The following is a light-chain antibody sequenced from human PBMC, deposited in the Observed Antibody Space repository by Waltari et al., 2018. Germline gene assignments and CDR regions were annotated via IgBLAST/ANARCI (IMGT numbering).Light chain of an antibody. CDR2: DAS. Sequence: EIVLTQSPATLSLSPGERATLSCRASQSGSSSLGWYQQRPGQAPRLLIYDASSRAPGIPARFSGSGSGTDFTLTISSLEPEDFAVYYCQQRSKWPITFGQGTRLEIK. CDR3: QQRSKWPIT. CDR1: QSGSSS. V-gene: IGKV3-11*01. J-gene: IGKJ5*01.